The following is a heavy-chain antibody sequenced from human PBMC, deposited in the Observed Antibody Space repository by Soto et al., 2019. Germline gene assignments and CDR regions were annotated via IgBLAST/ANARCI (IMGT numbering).Heavy chain of an antibody. CDR3: ARGKYYYGSGSYYEHYYYYMDV. V-gene: IGHV1-69*02. J-gene: IGHJ6*03. D-gene: IGHD3-10*01. CDR2: IIPILGIA. Sequence: QVQLVQSGAEVKKPGSSEKVSCKASGGTFSSYTISWVRQAPGQGLEWMGRIIPILGIANYAQKFQGRVTITADKSTSTAYMELSSLRSEDTAVYYCARGKYYYGSGSYYEHYYYYMDVWGKGTTVTVSS. CDR1: GGTFSSYT.